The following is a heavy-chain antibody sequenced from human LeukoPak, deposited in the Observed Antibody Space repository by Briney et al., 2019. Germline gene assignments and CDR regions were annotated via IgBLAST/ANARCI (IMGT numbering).Heavy chain of an antibody. CDR3: AKEGGDYSYYYYGMDV. Sequence: GGSLRLSCAASGFTFDDYAMHWVRPAPGKGLEWVSFISGDGGSTYHADSVKGRFIISRDNSKNSLYLQMNSLRTEDTALYYCAKEGGDYSYYYYGMDVWGQGTTVTVSS. CDR2: ISGDGGST. CDR1: GFTFDDYA. D-gene: IGHD4-17*01. J-gene: IGHJ6*02. V-gene: IGHV3-43*02.